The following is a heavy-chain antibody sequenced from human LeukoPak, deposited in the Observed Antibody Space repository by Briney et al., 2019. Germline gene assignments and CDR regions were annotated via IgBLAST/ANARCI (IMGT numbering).Heavy chain of an antibody. J-gene: IGHJ3*02. D-gene: IGHD5-18*01. CDR3: ARNTAMVLGAFDI. Sequence: SETLSLTCTVSGGSISSYYWSWIRQPPGKGLEWIGYIYYSGSTNYNPSLKSRVTISVDTSKNQFSLKLSSVTAADTAVYYCARNTAMVLGAFDIWGQGTMATVSS. V-gene: IGHV4-59*01. CDR1: GGSISSYY. CDR2: IYYSGST.